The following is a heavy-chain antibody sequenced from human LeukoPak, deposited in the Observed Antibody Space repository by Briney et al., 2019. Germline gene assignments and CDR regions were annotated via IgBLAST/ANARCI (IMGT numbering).Heavy chain of an antibody. CDR1: GGSISNYY. V-gene: IGHV4-34*01. D-gene: IGHD5-18*01. J-gene: IGHJ3*02. CDR3: ARGYTADAFDI. CDR2: INHSGST. Sequence: PSETLSLTCTVSGGSISNYYWSWIRQPPGKGLEWIGEINHSGSTNYNPSLKSRVTISVDTSKNQFSLKLSSVTAADTAVYYCARGYTADAFDIWGQGTMVTVSS.